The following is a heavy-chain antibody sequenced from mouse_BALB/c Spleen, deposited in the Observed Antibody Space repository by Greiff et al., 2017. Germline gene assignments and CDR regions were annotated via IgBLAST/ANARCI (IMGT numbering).Heavy chain of an antibody. V-gene: IGHV14-4*02. J-gene: IGHJ3*01. Sequence: VQLQQSGAELVRSGASVKLSCTASGFNIKDYYMHWVKQRPEQGLEWIGWIDPENGDTDYAPKFQGKATMTADTSSNTAYLQLSSLTSEDTAVYYCNLIYYGNSWFAYWGQGTLVTVSA. CDR3: NLIYYGNSWFAY. D-gene: IGHD2-1*01. CDR2: IDPENGDT. CDR1: GFNIKDYY.